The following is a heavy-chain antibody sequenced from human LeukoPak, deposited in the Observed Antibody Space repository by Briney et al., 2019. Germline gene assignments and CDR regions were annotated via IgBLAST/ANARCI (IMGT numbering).Heavy chain of an antibody. J-gene: IGHJ4*02. D-gene: IGHD3-3*01. CDR3: TRAITLFGVVPGR. Sequence: GGSLRLSCAASGVILSSYGRTWVRQARGKGVGGGGFIRSKAYGGTTEYAASVKGRFTISIDDSKTIAYLQMHSLKTEDTAVYYCTRAITLFGVVPGRWGQGTLVTVSS. CDR1: GVILSSYG. V-gene: IGHV3-49*04. CDR2: IRSKAYGGTT.